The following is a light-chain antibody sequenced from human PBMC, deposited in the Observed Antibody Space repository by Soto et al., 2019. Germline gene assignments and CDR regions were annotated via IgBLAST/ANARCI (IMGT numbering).Light chain of an antibody. CDR3: QHLIT. CDR2: DAS. Sequence: DIQMTQSPSSLSASVVDRVTITCQASQDISNYLNWYQQKPGKAPKLLIYDASNLETGVPSRFSGSGSGTDFTFTISSLQPEDIATYYCQHLITFGQGTRLEIK. J-gene: IGKJ5*01. CDR1: QDISNY. V-gene: IGKV1-33*01.